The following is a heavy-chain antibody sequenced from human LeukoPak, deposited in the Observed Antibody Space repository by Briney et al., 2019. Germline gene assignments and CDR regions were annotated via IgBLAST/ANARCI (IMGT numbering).Heavy chain of an antibody. J-gene: IGHJ3*02. Sequence: ASVKVSCKASGYTFTGYYMHWVRQAPGQGLEWMGWINPNSGGTNYAQKFQGRVTMTRDTSISTAYMELSRLRSDDTAVYYCARVYGRHDAFDIWGQGTMVTVSS. CDR3: ARVYGRHDAFDI. CDR2: INPNSGGT. CDR1: GYTFTGYY. D-gene: IGHD1-26*01. V-gene: IGHV1-2*02.